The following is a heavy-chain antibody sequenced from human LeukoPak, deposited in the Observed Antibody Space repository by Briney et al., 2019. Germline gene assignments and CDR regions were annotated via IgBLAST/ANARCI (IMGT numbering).Heavy chain of an antibody. CDR3: AKGAGYSSAPDY. CDR2: ISWSSGSI. Sequence: PGGSLRLSCAASGFAFDDYAMHWVRQAPGKGLEWVSGISWSSGSIGYADSVKGRFTISRDNAKNSLYLQMNSLRTEDMALYYCAKGAGYSSAPDYWGQGTLVTVSS. D-gene: IGHD6-19*01. J-gene: IGHJ4*02. V-gene: IGHV3-9*03. CDR1: GFAFDDYA.